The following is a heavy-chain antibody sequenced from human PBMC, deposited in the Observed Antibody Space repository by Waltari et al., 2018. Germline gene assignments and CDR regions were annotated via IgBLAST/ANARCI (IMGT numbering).Heavy chain of an antibody. CDR3: ATGRQLLFD. D-gene: IGHD2-2*01. CDR2: GDPKDGET. V-gene: IGHV1-69-2*01. CDR1: GYTFTDYY. Sequence: EVQLVQSGAEVKKPGATVTISCKASGYTFTDYYMHWVQQAPGNGLEWRGRGDPKDGETIDAENVQGRVTITADTATDTAYMELSSLRAEDTAVYYCATGRQLLFDLGQGTLVTVSS. J-gene: IGHJ4*02.